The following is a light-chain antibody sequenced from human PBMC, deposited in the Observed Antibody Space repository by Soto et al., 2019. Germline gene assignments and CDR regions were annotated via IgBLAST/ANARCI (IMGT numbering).Light chain of an antibody. J-gene: IGKJ1*01. CDR1: QSVSSN. CDR3: QQYNNWPPAWT. CDR2: GAS. Sequence: IVLMQSPATLSVSPRGISTLSCRASQSVSSNYLAWYQQNPGPAPRILLYGASTRDTGIPARFSGSGSGTEFTLTISSLQSEDFAVYYCQQYNNWPPAWTFGQGTKVDIK. V-gene: IGKV3-15*01.